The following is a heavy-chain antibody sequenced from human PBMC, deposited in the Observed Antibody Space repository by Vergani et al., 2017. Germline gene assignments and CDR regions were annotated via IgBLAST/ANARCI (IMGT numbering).Heavy chain of an antibody. V-gene: IGHV3-49*03. CDR1: GFTFGDYA. Sequence: EVQLVESGGGLVQPGRSLRLSCTASGFTFGDYAMSWFRQAPGKGLEWVGFIRSKAYGGTTEYAASVKGRFTISRDDSKSIAYLQMNSLKTEDTAVYYCTRALEYSSSPPFDSWGQGNLVTVSS. J-gene: IGHJ4*02. D-gene: IGHD6-6*01. CDR3: TRALEYSSSPPFDS. CDR2: IRSKAYGGTT.